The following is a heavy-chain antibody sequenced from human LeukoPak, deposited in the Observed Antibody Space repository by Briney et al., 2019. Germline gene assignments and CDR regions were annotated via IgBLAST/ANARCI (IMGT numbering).Heavy chain of an antibody. D-gene: IGHD4-23*01. J-gene: IGHJ4*02. V-gene: IGHV3-53*01. Sequence: GGSLRLSCAASGFTVSNNFMSWVRQAPGKGLELVSLIYSGGTTKYADSVRGRFTISRDNSKNTLYLQMNSLRAEDTAVYYCARDQPVVTPLGYWGQGTLVTVSS. CDR2: IYSGGTT. CDR3: ARDQPVVTPLGY. CDR1: GFTVSNNF.